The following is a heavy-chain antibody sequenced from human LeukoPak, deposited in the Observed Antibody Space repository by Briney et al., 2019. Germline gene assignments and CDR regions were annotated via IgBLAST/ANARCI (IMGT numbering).Heavy chain of an antibody. Sequence: GGSLRLSCAASGFTFSSYSMNWVRQAPGKGLEWVSSISSSSSYIYYADSVKGRFTISRDNAKNSLYLQMNSLRAEDTAVYYCARTPTYLYDFWSGYYEDWGQGTLVTVSS. CDR3: ARTPTYLYDFWSGYYED. V-gene: IGHV3-21*01. CDR1: GFTFSSYS. J-gene: IGHJ4*02. CDR2: ISSSSSYI. D-gene: IGHD3-3*01.